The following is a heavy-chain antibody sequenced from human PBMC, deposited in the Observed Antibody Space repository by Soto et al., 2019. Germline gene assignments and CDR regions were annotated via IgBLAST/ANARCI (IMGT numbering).Heavy chain of an antibody. CDR3: ATSYDSGFAP. V-gene: IGHV1-18*04. J-gene: IGHJ5*02. D-gene: IGHD5-12*01. Sequence: QLQLVQSGGEVKKPGASVRVSCEAYGYPFSKYGISWIRQAPGQGLEWMGWIKPDNGTTDYAQKFQGRVTMTTDTTSNADYMELRSMRSDAAAVYCAATSYDSGFAPWCQGTLVSVSS. CDR2: IKPDNGTT. CDR1: GYPFSKYG.